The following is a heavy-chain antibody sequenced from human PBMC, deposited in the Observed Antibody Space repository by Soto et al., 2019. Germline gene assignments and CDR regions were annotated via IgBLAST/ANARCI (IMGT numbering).Heavy chain of an antibody. CDR2: IIPILAIL. Sequence: SVKVSCKASGDTLSNYAISWVRQAPGQGLEWMGGIIPILAILKYAQRFQGRVTITADESTGTANMELSSLRSGDTAIYYCASRVYGGNSWFFDFWGQGTLVTVFS. V-gene: IGHV1-69*13. J-gene: IGHJ4*02. CDR3: ASRVYGGNSWFFDF. D-gene: IGHD2-21*02. CDR1: GDTLSNYA.